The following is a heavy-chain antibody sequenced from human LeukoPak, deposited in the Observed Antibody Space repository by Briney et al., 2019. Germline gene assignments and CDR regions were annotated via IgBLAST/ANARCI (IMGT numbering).Heavy chain of an antibody. CDR1: GYTFTNYW. CDR3: ATTYSYGYSVFDY. J-gene: IGHJ4*02. CDR2: IYPGDSDT. Sequence: GESPKISCKTSGYTFTNYWIGWVRQMPGKGLEWMGIIYPGDSDTKYSPSFQGQVTISADKSISTAYLQWSSLKASDTAMYYCATTYSYGYSVFDYWGQGTLVTVSS. D-gene: IGHD5-18*01. V-gene: IGHV5-51*01.